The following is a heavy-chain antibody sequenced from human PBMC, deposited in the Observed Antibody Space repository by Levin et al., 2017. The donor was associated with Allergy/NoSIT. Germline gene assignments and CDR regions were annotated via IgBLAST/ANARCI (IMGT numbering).Heavy chain of an antibody. CDR3: ARDWLYGSGSS. CDR2: ISSNGGST. CDR1: GFTFSSYA. V-gene: IGHV3-64*01. D-gene: IGHD3-10*01. J-gene: IGHJ5*02. Sequence: GESLKISCAASGFTFSSYAMHWVRQAPGKGLEYVSAISSNGGSTYYANSVTGRFTISRDNSKNTLYLQMGSLRAEDMAVYYCARDWLYGSGSSWGQGTLVTVSS.